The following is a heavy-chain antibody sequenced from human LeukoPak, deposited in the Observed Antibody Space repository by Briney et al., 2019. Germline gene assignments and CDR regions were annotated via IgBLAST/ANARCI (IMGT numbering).Heavy chain of an antibody. D-gene: IGHD3-22*01. V-gene: IGHV4-39*01. J-gene: IGHJ4*02. Sequence: SETLSLTCTVSGGSLSSSSYYWGWIRQPPGKGLEWIGSIYYSGSTYYNPSLKSRVTISVDTSKNQFSLKLSSVTAADTAVYYCARQDYDSSGYYLFDYWGQGTLVTVSS. CDR2: IYYSGST. CDR3: ARQDYDSSGYYLFDY. CDR1: GGSLSSSSYY.